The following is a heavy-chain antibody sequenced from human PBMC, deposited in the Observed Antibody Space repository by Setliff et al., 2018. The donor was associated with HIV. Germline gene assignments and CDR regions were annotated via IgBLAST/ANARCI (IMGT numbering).Heavy chain of an antibody. CDR1: GYTFTSYG. Sequence: ASVKVSCKASGYTFTSYGISWVRQAPGRGLEWMGWISGYNGNTNYAQKFQGRVTMTTDTSTTTAYMDLRSLRSDDTAMYFCARDHIDWPEGPDYWGQGTLVTVSS. D-gene: IGHD3-9*01. CDR3: ARDHIDWPEGPDY. CDR2: ISGYNGNT. V-gene: IGHV1-18*01. J-gene: IGHJ4*02.